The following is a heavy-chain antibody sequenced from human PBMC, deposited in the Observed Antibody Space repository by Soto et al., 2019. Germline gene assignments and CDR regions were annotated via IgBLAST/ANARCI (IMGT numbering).Heavy chain of an antibody. CDR3: AGDGSAAAGDPSGALDS. CDR2: IYYSGST. V-gene: IGHV4-59*01. J-gene: IGHJ4*02. CDR1: GVNIISYY. D-gene: IGHD2-15*01. Sequence: SETLSLTSTVSGVNIISYYWSWIRQPPGKGLEWIGYIYYSGSTNYNPSLKSRVTISADTSKNQFSLKLSSVTAADTAVYYCAGDGSAAAGDPSGALDSWGQGTLVTVSS.